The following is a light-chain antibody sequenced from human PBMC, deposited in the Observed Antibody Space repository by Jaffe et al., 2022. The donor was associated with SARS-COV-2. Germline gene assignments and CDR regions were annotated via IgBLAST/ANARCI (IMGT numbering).Light chain of an antibody. Sequence: EIVLTQSPGTLSLSPGERATLSCRASQSVSPFFAWYQQKPGQAPRLLIYDTSTRSTGTPDRFSGSGSGTDCTLTISRLEPEDFAVYYCQQYGRTPTWTFGQGTKVEIK. V-gene: IGKV3-20*01. CDR2: DTS. CDR1: QSVSPF. J-gene: IGKJ1*01. CDR3: QQYGRTPTWT.